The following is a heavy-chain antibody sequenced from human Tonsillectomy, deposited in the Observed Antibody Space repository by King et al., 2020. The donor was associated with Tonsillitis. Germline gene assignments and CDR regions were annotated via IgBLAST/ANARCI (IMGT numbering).Heavy chain of an antibody. J-gene: IGHJ6*03. CDR3: AKDLGGGYDILTGYYYYYYMDV. CDR1: GFTFSSYA. Sequence: VQLVESGGGLVQPGGSLRLSCAASGFTFSSYAMSWVRQAPGKGLEWVSAISSSGGNTYYADSVKGRFIISRDSSKNTLYLQMNSLRAEDPAGYYCAKDLGGGYDILTGYYYYYYMDVWGKGTTVTVSS. CDR2: ISSSGGNT. D-gene: IGHD3-9*01. V-gene: IGHV3-23*04.